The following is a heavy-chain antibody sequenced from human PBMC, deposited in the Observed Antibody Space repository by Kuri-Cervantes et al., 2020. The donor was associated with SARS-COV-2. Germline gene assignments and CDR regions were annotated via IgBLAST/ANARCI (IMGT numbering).Heavy chain of an antibody. J-gene: IGHJ4*02. Sequence: SETLSLTCTVSGYSISSGYYWGWIRQPPGKGLEWIGSIYYSGSTYYNPSLKSRVTISVDTSKNQFSLKLSSVTAADTAVYYCARGTPDFDYWGQGTLVTVSS. V-gene: IGHV4-38-2*02. CDR2: IYYSGST. D-gene: IGHD1-14*01. CDR3: ARGTPDFDY. CDR1: GYSISSGYY.